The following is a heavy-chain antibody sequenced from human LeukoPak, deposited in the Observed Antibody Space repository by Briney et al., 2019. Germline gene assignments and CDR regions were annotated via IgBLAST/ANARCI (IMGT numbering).Heavy chain of an antibody. CDR3: ARRVRVIRAFDI. CDR1: GDSISSTSYF. D-gene: IGHD2-21*01. J-gene: IGHJ3*02. Sequence: PSETLSLTCTVSGDSISSTSYFWGWIRQPPGKGLEWIGSIYYSGSTYYNSSLKSRVTISVDTSKNQFSLKLSSVTAADTAVYYCARRVRVIRAFDIWGQGTMVTVSS. V-gene: IGHV4-39*01. CDR2: IYYSGST.